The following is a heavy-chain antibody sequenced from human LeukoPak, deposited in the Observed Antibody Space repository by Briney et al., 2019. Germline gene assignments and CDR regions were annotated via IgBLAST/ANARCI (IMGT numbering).Heavy chain of an antibody. D-gene: IGHD4-17*01. CDR1: YDSFSSHY. CDR3: ARDLVTVTKGFDI. J-gene: IGHJ3*02. CDR2: ISYIGST. Sequence: PSETLSLTCAVSYDSFSSHYWTWIRQPPGKGLDWIGYISYIGSTNYNPSLKSRVTISIDTSKNQFSLKLSSVTAADTAVYYCARDLVTVTKGFDIWGQGTMVSVSS. V-gene: IGHV4-59*11.